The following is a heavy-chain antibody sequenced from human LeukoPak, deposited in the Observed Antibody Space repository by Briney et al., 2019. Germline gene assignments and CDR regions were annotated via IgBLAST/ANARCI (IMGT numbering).Heavy chain of an antibody. J-gene: IGHJ4*02. CDR1: GGSFSGYY. CDR3: AREGGIVGASDY. V-gene: IGHV4-34*01. CDR2: INHSGST. D-gene: IGHD1-26*01. Sequence: TPSETLSLTCAVYGGSFSGYYWSWIRQPPGKGLEWIGEINHSGSTNYNPSLKSRVTISVDTSKNQFSLKLSSVTAADTAVYYCAREGGIVGASDYWGQGTLVTVSS.